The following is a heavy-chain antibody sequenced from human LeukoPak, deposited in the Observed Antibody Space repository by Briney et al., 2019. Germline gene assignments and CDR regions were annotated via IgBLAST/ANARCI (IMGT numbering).Heavy chain of an antibody. CDR3: AKGYPDTFIFDI. Sequence: GGSLRLSCATSGFTFSSYAMSWARQAPGKGLEWVSSISGSGGNTYYADSVKGRFTISRDYSKNTLYLQMNSLRAEDTAVYYCAKGYPDTFIFDIWGQGTMVTVSS. D-gene: IGHD5-18*01. CDR1: GFTFSSYA. J-gene: IGHJ3*02. V-gene: IGHV3-23*01. CDR2: ISGSGGNT.